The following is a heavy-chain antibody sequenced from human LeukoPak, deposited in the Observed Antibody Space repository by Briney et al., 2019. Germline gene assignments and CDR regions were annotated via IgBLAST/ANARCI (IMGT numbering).Heavy chain of an antibody. CDR2: ISAYNGNT. J-gene: IGHJ4*02. D-gene: IGHD3-3*01. CDR1: GYTFTSYG. V-gene: IGHV1-18*01. Sequence: ASVKVSCKASGYTFTSYGISWVRQAPGQGLEWMGWISAYNGNTNYAQKLQGRVTMTTDTSTSTAYMELRSLRSDDTAVYYCARDWGVNYDFWSGYYPTAFDYWGQGTLVTVSS. CDR3: ARDWGVNYDFWSGYYPTAFDY.